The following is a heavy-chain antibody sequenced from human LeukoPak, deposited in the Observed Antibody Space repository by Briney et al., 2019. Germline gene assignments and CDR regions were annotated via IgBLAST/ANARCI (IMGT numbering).Heavy chain of an antibody. V-gene: IGHV3-48*03. CDR2: ISSSGSTI. D-gene: IGHD2-2*01. CDR3: ARPYCSSTSCYAPHFDY. CDR1: RFTFSSYE. Sequence: GGSLRLSCAASRFTFSSYEMNWVRQAPGKGLEWVSYISSSGSTIYYADSVKGRFTISRDNAKNSLYLQMNSLRAEDTAVYYCARPYCSSTSCYAPHFDYWGQGTLITVSS. J-gene: IGHJ4*02.